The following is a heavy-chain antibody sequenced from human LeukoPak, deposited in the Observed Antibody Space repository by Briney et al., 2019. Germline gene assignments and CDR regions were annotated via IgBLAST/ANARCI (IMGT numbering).Heavy chain of an antibody. CDR2: ISGSGGST. J-gene: IGHJ4*02. CDR3: AKRAYCGSTSCYAFDY. CDR1: GFTFSSYA. Sequence: GGSLRLSCAASGFTFSSYAMSWVRQAPGKGLEWVSAISGSGGSTYYADSVKGRFTISRDNSKNTLYLQMNSLRAEDTAVYYCAKRAYCGSTSCYAFDYWGQGTLVTVSS. D-gene: IGHD2-2*01. V-gene: IGHV3-23*01.